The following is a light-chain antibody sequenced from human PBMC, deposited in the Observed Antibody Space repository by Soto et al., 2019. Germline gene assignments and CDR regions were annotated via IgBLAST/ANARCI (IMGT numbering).Light chain of an antibody. V-gene: IGKV3-15*01. CDR1: QSVGSN. CDR3: QQYDTWPS. Sequence: RARQSVGSNIAWYQQKPGQSPRLLVYDASTRATAIPARFSGSGSGTEFTLTINTLQPEDFAVYYCQQYDTWPSFGQGTKLQIK. CDR2: DAS. J-gene: IGKJ2*01.